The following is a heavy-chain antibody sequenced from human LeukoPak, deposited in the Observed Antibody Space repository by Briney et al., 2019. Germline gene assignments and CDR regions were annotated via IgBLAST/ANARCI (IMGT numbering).Heavy chain of an antibody. CDR2: IYYSGST. CDR3: ARHMQYWEAAPYFDY. CDR1: GGSIDITNY. Sequence: PSETLSLTCGVSGGSIDITNYWSWVRQPPGKGLEWIGSIYYSGSTYYNPSLKSRVTISVDTSKNQFSLKLSSVTAADTAVYYCARHMQYWEAAPYFDYWGQGTLVTVSS. D-gene: IGHD1-26*01. J-gene: IGHJ4*02. V-gene: IGHV4-39*01.